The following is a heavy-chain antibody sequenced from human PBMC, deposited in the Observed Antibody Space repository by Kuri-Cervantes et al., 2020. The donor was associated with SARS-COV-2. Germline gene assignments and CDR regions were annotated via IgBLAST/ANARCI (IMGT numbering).Heavy chain of an antibody. J-gene: IGHJ4*02. CDR2: INPSGGST. CDR1: GYTFTSYY. D-gene: IGHD2-2*02. Sequence: ASVKVSCKASGYTFTSYYMHWVRQTPGQGLEWMGIINPSGGSTSYAQKFQGRVTMTRDTSTSTVYMELSSLRSEDTAVYYCARAQLLYTFFDYWGQGTLVTVSS. CDR3: ARAQLLYTFFDY. V-gene: IGHV1-46*03.